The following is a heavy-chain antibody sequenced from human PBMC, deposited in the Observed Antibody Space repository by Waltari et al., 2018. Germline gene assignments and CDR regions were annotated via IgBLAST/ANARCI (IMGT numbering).Heavy chain of an antibody. Sequence: QVQLQESGPGLVKPSETLSLTCAVSGYSISSGYYWGWIRQPPGKGLEWIGSIYHSGSTDYNPSLKRRVTISVDTSKNQFSLKLSSVTAADTAVYYCARETDTAMVGRGAFDIWGQGTMVTVSS. D-gene: IGHD5-18*01. CDR2: IYHSGST. V-gene: IGHV4-38-2*02. CDR1: GYSISSGYY. CDR3: ARETDTAMVGRGAFDI. J-gene: IGHJ3*02.